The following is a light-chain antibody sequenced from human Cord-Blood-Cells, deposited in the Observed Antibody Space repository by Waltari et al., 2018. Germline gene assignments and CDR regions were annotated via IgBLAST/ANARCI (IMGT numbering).Light chain of an antibody. CDR2: DAS. Sequence: DTQMTQSHSTLSASVGDRVTITCRASQSISSWCAWYQQKPGKAPKLLIYDASSLESGVPSRFSGSGSGTEFTLTISRLQPDAFATYYCQQYNSPFTFGPGTKVDIK. J-gene: IGKJ3*01. CDR3: QQYNSPFT. CDR1: QSISSW. V-gene: IGKV1-5*01.